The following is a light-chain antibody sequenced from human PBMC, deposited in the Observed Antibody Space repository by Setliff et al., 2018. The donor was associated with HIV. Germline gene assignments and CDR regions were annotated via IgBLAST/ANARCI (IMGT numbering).Light chain of an antibody. CDR2: DVN. V-gene: IGLV2-11*01. J-gene: IGLJ2*01. Sequence: SALAQPPSVSGSPGQSVTFSCTGTSTDIDDYNYVSWYQQHPGKAPKLIIYDVNKRPSGVPNRFSGSTSANAASLTISGLQADDEADYYCCSYAGAYVEFGGGTRSPS. CDR3: CSYAGAYVE. CDR1: STDIDDYNY.